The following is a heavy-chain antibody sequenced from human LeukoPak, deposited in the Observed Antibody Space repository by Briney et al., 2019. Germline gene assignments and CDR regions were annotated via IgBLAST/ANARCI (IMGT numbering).Heavy chain of an antibody. CDR3: ARVGYCSGGSCYSNWFDP. V-gene: IGHV1-69*04. CDR1: GYTFTGYY. J-gene: IGHJ5*02. CDR2: IIPILGIA. Sequence: SVKVSCKASGYTFTGYYMHWVRQAPGQGLEWMGRIIPILGIANYAQKFQGRVTITADKSTSTAYMELSSLRSEDTAVYYCARVGYCSGGSCYSNWFDPWGQGTLVTVSS. D-gene: IGHD2-15*01.